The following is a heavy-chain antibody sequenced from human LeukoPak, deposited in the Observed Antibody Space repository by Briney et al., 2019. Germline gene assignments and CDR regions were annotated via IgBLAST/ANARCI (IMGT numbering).Heavy chain of an antibody. J-gene: IGHJ4*02. CDR1: GYTFTTYD. V-gene: IGHV1-18*01. D-gene: IGHD1-1*01. CDR3: ARDRAKLEFDY. Sequence: GASVKVSCKASGYTFTTYDINWVRQAPGQGLEWMGWISAYNGNTNYAQKLQGRVTMTTDTSTSTAYMELRSLRSDDTAVYYCARDRAKLEFDYWGQGTLVTVSS. CDR2: ISAYNGNT.